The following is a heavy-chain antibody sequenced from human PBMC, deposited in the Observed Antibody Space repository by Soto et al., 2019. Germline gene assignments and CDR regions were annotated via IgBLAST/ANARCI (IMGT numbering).Heavy chain of an antibody. Sequence: QLQLQESGSGLVEPSQTLSLTCAVSGGSISSGGYSWSWIRQPPGKGLEWLGYIYHSGNTHYSQALKSRVIIPLGRSKNHFSLNLTSVTAADTAGYYWARAGSGYSTSWYYVAYWGQGILVSGSS. CDR1: GGSISSGGYS. CDR3: ARAGSGYSTSWYYVAY. D-gene: IGHD2-2*01. V-gene: IGHV4-30-2*01. CDR2: IYHSGNT. J-gene: IGHJ4*02.